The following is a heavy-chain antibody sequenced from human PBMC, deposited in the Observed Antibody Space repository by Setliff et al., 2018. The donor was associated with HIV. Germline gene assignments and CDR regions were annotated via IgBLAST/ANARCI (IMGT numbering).Heavy chain of an antibody. J-gene: IGHJ3*02. D-gene: IGHD3-22*01. CDR2: MNTDGSST. Sequence: GGSLRLSCAASGFTFSSYWMHWVRQAPGKGLVWVFGMNTDGSSTRYADSVKGRFTISRDNAKNTLYLQMNSLRAEDTAVYYCAKDRTMIVVVPMPPSDAFDIWGQGTMVTVSS. CDR3: AKDRTMIVVVPMPPSDAFDI. CDR1: GFTFSSYW. V-gene: IGHV3-74*01.